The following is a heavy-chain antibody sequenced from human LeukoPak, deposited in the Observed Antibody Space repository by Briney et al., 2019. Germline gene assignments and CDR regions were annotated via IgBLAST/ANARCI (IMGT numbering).Heavy chain of an antibody. J-gene: IGHJ4*02. CDR2: IIPIFGTA. Sequence: SVKVSCKASGGTFSSYAISWVRQAPGQGLEWMGGIIPIFGTANYAQKSQGRVTITADKSTSTAYMELSSLRSEDTAVYYCASSGPLAAAGNWGQGTLVTVSS. CDR3: ASSGPLAAAGN. D-gene: IGHD6-13*01. V-gene: IGHV1-69*06. CDR1: GGTFSSYA.